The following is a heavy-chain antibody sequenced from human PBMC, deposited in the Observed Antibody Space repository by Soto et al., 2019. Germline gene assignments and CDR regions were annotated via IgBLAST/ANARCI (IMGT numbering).Heavy chain of an antibody. Sequence: QVQLVESGGGVVQPGRSLRLSCAASGFTFSSYGMHWVRQAPGKGLEWVAVISYDGSNKYYADSVKGRFTISRDNSKNTLYLQMNSLRAEATAVYYCAKESDIVVVVAALDYWGQGTLVTVSS. V-gene: IGHV3-30*18. CDR1: GFTFSSYG. CDR3: AKESDIVVVVAALDY. D-gene: IGHD2-15*01. CDR2: ISYDGSNK. J-gene: IGHJ4*02.